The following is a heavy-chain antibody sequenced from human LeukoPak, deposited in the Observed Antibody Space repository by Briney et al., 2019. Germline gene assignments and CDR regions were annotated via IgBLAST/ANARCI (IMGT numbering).Heavy chain of an antibody. CDR1: GLTFSNYA. J-gene: IGHJ4*02. Sequence: GGSLRLSCAVSGLTFSNYAMTWVRQAPGKGLEWVSSVLASGGSTLYADSVKGRFTISRDNSYNTLYLQMSSLRAEDTAVYYCTKEHDYSNFAEDYWGQGTLVAVSS. CDR3: TKEHDYSNFAEDY. V-gene: IGHV3-23*01. D-gene: IGHD4-11*01. CDR2: VLASGGST.